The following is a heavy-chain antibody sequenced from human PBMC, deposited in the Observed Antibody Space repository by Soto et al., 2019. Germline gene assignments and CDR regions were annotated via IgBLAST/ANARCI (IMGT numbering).Heavy chain of an antibody. J-gene: IGHJ3*02. CDR3: ASRYYYDSSGYYSGDAFDI. CDR1: GYSFTSYW. D-gene: IGHD3-22*01. Sequence: GESLKISCKGSGYSFTSYWISWVRQMPGKGLEWMGRIDPSYSYTNYSPSFQGHVTISADKSISTAYLQWSSLKASDTAMYYGASRYYYDSSGYYSGDAFDIWGQGTMVTVSS. V-gene: IGHV5-10-1*01. CDR2: IDPSYSYT.